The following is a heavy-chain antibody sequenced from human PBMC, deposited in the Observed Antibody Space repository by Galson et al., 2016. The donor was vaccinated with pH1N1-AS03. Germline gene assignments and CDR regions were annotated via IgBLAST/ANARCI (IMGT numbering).Heavy chain of an antibody. CDR2: ISRSSSYT. CDR3: ARPKNGGNSQVNVFDL. CDR1: GFTFNIYA. D-gene: IGHD4-23*01. Sequence: SLRLSCAASGFTFNIYAMNWVRQAPGKGLEWVSSISRSSSYTYYADSVEGRFTISRDNAENSLYLQMNSLRDEDTAVYYCARPKNGGNSQVNVFDLWGQGTMVTVSS. J-gene: IGHJ3*01. V-gene: IGHV3-21*01.